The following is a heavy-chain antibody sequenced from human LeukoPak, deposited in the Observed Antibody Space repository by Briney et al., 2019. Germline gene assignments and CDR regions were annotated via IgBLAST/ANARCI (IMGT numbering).Heavy chain of an antibody. V-gene: IGHV3-30*04. D-gene: IGHD2-2*01. CDR1: GFTFSSYA. J-gene: IGHJ5*02. CDR3: ARDRYCSSTSCYENWFDP. Sequence: GGSLRLSCAASGFTFSSYAMHWVRQAPGKGLEWVAVISYDGSNKYYADSVKGRFTISRDNSKNTLYLQMNSLRAEDTAVYYCARDRYCSSTSCYENWFDPRGQGTLVTVSS. CDR2: ISYDGSNK.